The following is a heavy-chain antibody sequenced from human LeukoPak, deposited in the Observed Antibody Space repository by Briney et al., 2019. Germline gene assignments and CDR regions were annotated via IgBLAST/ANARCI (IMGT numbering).Heavy chain of an antibody. Sequence: GASVKVSCKASGYTFTSYGISWVRQAPGQGLEWMGWISAYNGNTNYAQKLQGRVTMTTDTSTSTAYMELRSLRSDDTAVYYCASDPRGVRYFDWLPNYYYGMDVWGQGTTVTVSS. J-gene: IGHJ6*02. CDR2: ISAYNGNT. CDR1: GYTFTSYG. D-gene: IGHD3-9*01. CDR3: ASDPRGVRYFDWLPNYYYGMDV. V-gene: IGHV1-18*01.